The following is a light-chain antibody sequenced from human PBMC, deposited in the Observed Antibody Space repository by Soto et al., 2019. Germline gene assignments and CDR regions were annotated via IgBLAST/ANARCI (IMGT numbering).Light chain of an antibody. CDR2: YIN. Sequence: QSVLTQPASLSGSPGQSITISCTGTSSDVGNYIFVSWYRQHPGKAPKLMIYYINNRPSGVSNRFSGSKSGHTASLTISGLQAEDEAEYYCVSYTTSASSVFGTVTKVTVL. V-gene: IGLV2-14*01. J-gene: IGLJ1*01. CDR1: SSDVGNYIF. CDR3: VSYTTSASSV.